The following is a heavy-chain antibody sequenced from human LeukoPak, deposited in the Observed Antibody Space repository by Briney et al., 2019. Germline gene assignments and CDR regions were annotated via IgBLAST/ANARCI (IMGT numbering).Heavy chain of an antibody. V-gene: IGHV3-23*01. CDR3: AKGLLAYCGGDCYFDY. D-gene: IGHD2-21*02. CDR2: ISGSGGST. J-gene: IGHJ4*02. Sequence: GGSLRLSCAASGFTFSSYAMSWVRQAPGKGLEWVSAISGSGGSTYYADSVKGRFTISRDNSKNTLYLQMNSLRDEDTAVYYCAKGLLAYCGGDCYFDYWGQGTLVTVSS. CDR1: GFTFSSYA.